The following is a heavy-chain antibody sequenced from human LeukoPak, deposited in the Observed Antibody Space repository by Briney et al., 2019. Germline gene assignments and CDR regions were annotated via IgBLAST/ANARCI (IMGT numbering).Heavy chain of an antibody. V-gene: IGHV3-73*01. CDR1: GFTFSGSA. D-gene: IGHD3-10*01. CDR3: RASHGSGSYPDY. CDR2: IRSKANSYAT. J-gene: IGHJ4*02. Sequence: AGGSLRLSCAASGFTFSGSAMHWVRQASGKGLEWVGRIRSKANSYATAHAASVKGRFTISRDDSKNTAYLQMNSLKTEDTAVYYCRASHGSGSYPDYWGQGTLVTVSS.